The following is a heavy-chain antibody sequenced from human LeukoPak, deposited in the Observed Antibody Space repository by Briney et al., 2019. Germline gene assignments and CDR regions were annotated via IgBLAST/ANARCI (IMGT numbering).Heavy chain of an antibody. CDR1: GVTFSSYS. J-gene: IGHJ4*02. CDR3: ARLVPEDIGRDGVTGGASDY. D-gene: IGHD1-26*01. V-gene: IGHV4-59*01. CDR2: IYYSGST. Sequence: KPSETLSLSCAASGVTFSSYSMNWIRQPPGKGLEWIGYIYYSGSTNYNPSLKSRVTISVDTSKNQFSLKLSSVTAADTAVYYCARLVPEDIGRDGVTGGASDYWGQGTLVTVSS.